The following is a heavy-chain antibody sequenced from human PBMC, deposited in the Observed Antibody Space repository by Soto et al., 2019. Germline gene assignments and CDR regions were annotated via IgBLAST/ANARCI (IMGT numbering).Heavy chain of an antibody. CDR2: ISSSSTYI. CDR3: ARYQEPFSDILTSSYKGAFAI. Sequence: KPGGSLRLSCAASGFTFSSYTMNWVRQAPGKGLEWVSYISSSSTYIYVADSVKGRFTISRDNAKNSLYLQMNVLRPEDTAVYYCARYQEPFSDILTSSYKGAFAIWGQGTRVTVS. CDR1: GFTFSSYT. V-gene: IGHV3-21*06. J-gene: IGHJ3*02. D-gene: IGHD3-9*01.